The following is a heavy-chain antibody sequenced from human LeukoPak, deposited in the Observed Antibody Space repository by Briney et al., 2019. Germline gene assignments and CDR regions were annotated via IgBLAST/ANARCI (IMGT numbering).Heavy chain of an antibody. CDR2: IYYTGST. CDR1: GGPISTYQ. Sequence: SETLSLTCTVSGGPISTYQWSWIRQRPGKGLEWIGYIYYTGSTNYNPSLRSRVTISLDTSKNQFSLRVSSVTAADTAVYYCARRTTVTPNWFDPWGQGTLVTVSS. V-gene: IGHV4-59*08. J-gene: IGHJ5*02. CDR3: ARRTTVTPNWFDP. D-gene: IGHD4-17*01.